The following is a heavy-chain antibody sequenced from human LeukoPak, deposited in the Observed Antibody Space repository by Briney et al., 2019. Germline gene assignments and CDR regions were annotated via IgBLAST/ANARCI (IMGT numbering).Heavy chain of an antibody. CDR2: ITHSGATV. CDR1: GFNFGDYY. D-gene: IGHD4-17*01. CDR3: ARAYGDHGLYYFDF. Sequence: GGSLRLSCAAFGFNFGDYYMTWIRQAPGKGLEWVSYITHSGATVFYADSVRGRFTISRDNVENSLYLQMNSLRDEDTAVYYCARAYGDHGLYYFDFWGQGTLVTVSS. J-gene: IGHJ4*02. V-gene: IGHV3-11*01.